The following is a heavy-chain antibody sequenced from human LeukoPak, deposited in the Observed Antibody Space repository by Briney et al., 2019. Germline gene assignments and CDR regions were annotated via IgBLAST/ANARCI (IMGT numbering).Heavy chain of an antibody. CDR1: GYTFTGYY. CDR2: INPNSGGT. Sequence: ASVKVSCKASGYTFTGYYMHWVRQAPGQGLEWMGRINPNSGGTIYAQKFQGRVTMTEDTSTDTAYMELSSLRSEDTAVYYCATSPNRYYYDSSGYPLNFDYWGQGTLVTVSS. CDR3: ATSPNRYYYDSSGYPLNFDY. J-gene: IGHJ4*02. D-gene: IGHD3-22*01. V-gene: IGHV1-2*06.